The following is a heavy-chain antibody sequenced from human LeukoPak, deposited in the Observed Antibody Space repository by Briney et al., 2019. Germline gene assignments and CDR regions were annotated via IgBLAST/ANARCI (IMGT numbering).Heavy chain of an antibody. J-gene: IGHJ4*02. CDR2: ISSSSSYI. V-gene: IGHV3-21*01. CDR1: GFTFSSYS. CDR3: ARTPLYSGYDPPPFDY. Sequence: GGSLRFSCAASGFTFSSYSMNWVRQAPGKGLEWVSSISSSSSYIYYADSVKGRFTISRDNAKNSLYLQMNSLRAEDTAVYYCARTPLYSGYDPPPFDYWGQGTLVTVSS. D-gene: IGHD5-12*01.